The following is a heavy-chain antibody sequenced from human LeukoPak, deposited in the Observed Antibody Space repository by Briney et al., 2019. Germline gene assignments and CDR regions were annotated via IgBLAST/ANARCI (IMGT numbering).Heavy chain of an antibody. V-gene: IGHV3-7*01. D-gene: IGHD2-21*02. CDR1: GFPFSSYW. Sequence: GGSLRLSCVASGFPFSSYWMTWVRQAPGKGLEWVANIKQDGSKKSYVDSVKGRFTISRDNAKNSLYLQMNSLRAEDTAVYYCARFRTWGDKAFDYWGQGTLVTVSS. CDR2: IKQDGSKK. J-gene: IGHJ4*02. CDR3: ARFRTWGDKAFDY.